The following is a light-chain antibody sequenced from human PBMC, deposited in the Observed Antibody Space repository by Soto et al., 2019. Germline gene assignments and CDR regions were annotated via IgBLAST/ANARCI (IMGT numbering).Light chain of an antibody. CDR1: SSDIGAFTF. CDR3: SSYTSSSTHV. V-gene: IGLV2-14*03. CDR2: DVN. Sequence: SALTQPASVSGSPGQSITLSCTGTSSDIGAFTFVSWYQQHPGKVPKLMIFDVNRRPSGVSDRFSGSKSGNTASLTISGLQAEDEGDYYCSSYTSSSTHVFGSGTKVTVL. J-gene: IGLJ1*01.